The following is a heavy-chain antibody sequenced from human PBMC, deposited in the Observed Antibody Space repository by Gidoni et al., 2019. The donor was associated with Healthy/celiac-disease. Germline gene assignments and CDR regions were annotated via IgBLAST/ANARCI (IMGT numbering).Heavy chain of an antibody. J-gene: IGHJ6*02. CDR2: ISGSGGST. Sequence: EVQLVESGGGLVQPGGSLRLSCAASGFTFSSYAMSWVRQAPGKGLEWVSAISGSGGSTYYADSVKGRFTISRDNSKNTLYLQMNSLRAEDTAVYYCAKGGTTVTSPYYYYGMDVWGQGTTVTVSS. V-gene: IGHV3-23*04. D-gene: IGHD4-4*01. CDR1: GFTFSSYA. CDR3: AKGGTTVTSPYYYYGMDV.